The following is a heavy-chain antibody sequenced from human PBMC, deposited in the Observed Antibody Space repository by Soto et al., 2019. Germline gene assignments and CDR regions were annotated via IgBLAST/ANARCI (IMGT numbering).Heavy chain of an antibody. CDR3: AKVLRDGYYYYAMDV. J-gene: IGHJ6*02. V-gene: IGHV3-23*01. CDR2: ISGSGGST. CDR1: GFTFSSYA. Sequence: EVQLLESGGGLVQPGGSLRLSCAASGFTFSSYAMSWVRQAPGKGLEWVSSISGSGGSTHFADSVKGRFTISRDNSKNTLYLQMSSLRAADTALYYCAKVLRDGYYYYAMDVWGQGTTVTVSS. D-gene: IGHD2-15*01.